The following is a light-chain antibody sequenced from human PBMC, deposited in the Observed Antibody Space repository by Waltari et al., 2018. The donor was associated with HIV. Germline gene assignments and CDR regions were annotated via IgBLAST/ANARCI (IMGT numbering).Light chain of an antibody. J-gene: IGLJ2*01. CDR3: SSYRSNITWV. V-gene: IGLV2-14*01. CDR2: EVS. Sequence: QSALTQPASVSWSPGQSITISCTGTSIDIRRYNYVSWYQQHPGKAPQLVIYEVSNRASGFSNRFPGSKSGNTASLTISGLQAEDEADYYCSSYRSNITWVFGGGTKVTVL. CDR1: SIDIRRYNY.